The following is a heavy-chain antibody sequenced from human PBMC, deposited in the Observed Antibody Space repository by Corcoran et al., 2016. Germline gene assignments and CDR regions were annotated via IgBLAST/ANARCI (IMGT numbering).Heavy chain of an antibody. D-gene: IGHD2-2*02. J-gene: IGHJ4*02. V-gene: IGHV3-48*02. CDR2: ISSSSSTI. Sequence: EVQLVESGGGLVQPGGSLRLSCAASGFTFSSYSMNWVRQAPGKGLEWVSYISSSSSTIYYADSVKGRFTISRDNAKNSLYLQMNSLRDEDTAVYYCARDYYFLGDCSSTSCYTVGGDYWGQGTLVTVSS. CDR1: GFTFSSYS. CDR3: ARDYYFLGDCSSTSCYTVGGDY.